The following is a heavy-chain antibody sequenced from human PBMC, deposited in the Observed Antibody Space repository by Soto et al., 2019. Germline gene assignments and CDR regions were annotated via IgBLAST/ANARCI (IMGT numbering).Heavy chain of an antibody. CDR1: GYTFTSYG. V-gene: IGHV1-18*01. CDR2: ISAYNGNT. Sequence: ASVKVSCKASGYTFTSYGISWVRQAPGQGLEWMGWISAYNGNTNYAQKLQGRVTMTTDTSTSTAYMELRSLRSDDTAVYYCARDGSVTTVTTGYYYYYMDVWGKGTTVTVSS. CDR3: ARDGSVTTVTTGYYYYYMDV. D-gene: IGHD4-17*01. J-gene: IGHJ6*03.